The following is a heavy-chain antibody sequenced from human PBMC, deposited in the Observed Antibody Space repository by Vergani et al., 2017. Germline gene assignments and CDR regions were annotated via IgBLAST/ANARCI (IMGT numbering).Heavy chain of an antibody. J-gene: IGHJ6*03. D-gene: IGHD3-3*01. V-gene: IGHV3-48*01. Sequence: EVQLVESGGGLVQPGGSLRLSCAASGFTFSSSSMNWVRQAPGKGLEWVSYISGSSGTIYYADSVKGRFTISRDNAKNSLYLQMNSLRAEDTAVYYCARDMEWADPAYMDVWGKGTTVTVSS. CDR3: ARDMEWADPAYMDV. CDR1: GFTFSSSS. CDR2: ISGSSGTI.